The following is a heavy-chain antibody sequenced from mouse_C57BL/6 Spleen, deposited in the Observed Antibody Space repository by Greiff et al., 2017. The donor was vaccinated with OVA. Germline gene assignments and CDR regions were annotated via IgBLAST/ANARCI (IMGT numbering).Heavy chain of an antibody. CDR2: ISSGSSTI. D-gene: IGHD2-4*01. V-gene: IGHV5-17*01. CDR3: AKWRYDYDGDYYAMDY. CDR1: GFTFSDYG. J-gene: IGHJ4*01. Sequence: EVQRVESGGGLVKPGGSLKLSCAASGFTFSDYGMHWVRQAPEKGLEWVAYISSGSSTIYYADTVKGRFTISRDNAKNTLFLQMTSLRSEDTATYYCAKWRYDYDGDYYAMDYWGQGTSVTVSS.